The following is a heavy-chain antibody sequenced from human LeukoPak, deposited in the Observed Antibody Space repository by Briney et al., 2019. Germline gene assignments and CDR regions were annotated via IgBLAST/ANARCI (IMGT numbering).Heavy chain of an antibody. Sequence: GGSLRLSCAASGFTFSSAAMTWVRQAPGKGLEWVSIITGSDDRTYYGDSVKGRFTISRDYSKNTLHLQMNSLRVEDTAIYYCAKGPQLNSGYHPNYWGQGILVTVSS. J-gene: IGHJ4*02. D-gene: IGHD3-22*01. V-gene: IGHV3-23*01. CDR1: GFTFSSAA. CDR3: AKGPQLNSGYHPNY. CDR2: ITGSDDRT.